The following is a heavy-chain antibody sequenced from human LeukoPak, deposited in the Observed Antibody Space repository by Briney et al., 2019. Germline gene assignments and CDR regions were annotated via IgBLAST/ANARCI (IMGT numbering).Heavy chain of an antibody. D-gene: IGHD3-10*01. Sequence: GGSLRLSCAASGFTFTIFGLNWIRQAPGKGLEWISYISSRGSPMYYADSVKGRFAMSRDNAKNSLYLQMNGLRVEDTAVYYCARQRGFLSADFDYWGRGTLVTVSS. J-gene: IGHJ4*02. CDR3: ARQRGFLSADFDY. CDR1: GFTFTIFG. V-gene: IGHV3-48*04. CDR2: ISSRGSPM.